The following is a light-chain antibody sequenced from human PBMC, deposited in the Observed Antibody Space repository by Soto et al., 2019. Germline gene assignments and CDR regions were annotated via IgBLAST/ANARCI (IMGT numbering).Light chain of an antibody. Sequence: EIVLTQSPGTLSLSPGERATLSCRASQSVSSSYLAWHQQKPGQAPRLLIYDASSRATGIPDRFSGSGSGTDFTLTTSRLDPEDFAVYYCQQYGSSPYTFGQGTKLEI. CDR2: DAS. CDR1: QSVSSSY. V-gene: IGKV3-20*01. CDR3: QQYGSSPYT. J-gene: IGKJ2*01.